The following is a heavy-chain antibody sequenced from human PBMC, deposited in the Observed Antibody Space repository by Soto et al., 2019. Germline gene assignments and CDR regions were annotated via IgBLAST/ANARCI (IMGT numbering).Heavy chain of an antibody. CDR3: ARENSGSYHRHFDY. J-gene: IGHJ4*01. V-gene: IGHV1-18*01. D-gene: IGHD1-26*01. CDR1: GYTLPNFG. CDR2: XSXXXAXT. Sequence: VSVKVSCKASGYTLPNFGLSWVRQAPGQGLEWMXCXSXXXAXTXXXQXXXXRVTMTTDTSTSTAFMELRGLRSDDTAVYYCARENSGSYHRHFDYWGQGTLVTVSS.